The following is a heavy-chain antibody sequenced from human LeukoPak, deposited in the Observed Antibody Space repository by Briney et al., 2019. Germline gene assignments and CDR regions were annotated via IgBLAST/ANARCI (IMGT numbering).Heavy chain of an antibody. CDR1: GLSYRCLA. Sequence: PGGSLSLLYAPSGLSYRCLAMSWVRPAPARGLDWVASVRGNGETFNADSVKDRFTLSSDSSRNTVYFQLNSLRVEDTAIYYCGRASWVSSTDAVRWGQGTLVTVS. CDR3: GRASWVSSTDAVR. V-gene: IGHV3-23*01. J-gene: IGHJ4*02. D-gene: IGHD3-16*01. CDR2: VRGNGET.